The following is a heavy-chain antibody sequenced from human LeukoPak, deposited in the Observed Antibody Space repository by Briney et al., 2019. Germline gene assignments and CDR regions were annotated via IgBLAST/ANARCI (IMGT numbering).Heavy chain of an antibody. D-gene: IGHD3-22*01. Sequence: GGSLRLSCAASGFTFSSYGMHWVRQAPGKGLEWVAVISYDGSNKYYADSVKGRFTISRDNSRNTLYLQMNSLRAEDTAVYYCARWYYYETSGLYYGSFDNWGQGTLVTVSS. CDR3: ARWYYYETSGLYYGSFDN. J-gene: IGHJ5*02. CDR1: GFTFSSYG. CDR2: ISYDGSNK. V-gene: IGHV3-30*03.